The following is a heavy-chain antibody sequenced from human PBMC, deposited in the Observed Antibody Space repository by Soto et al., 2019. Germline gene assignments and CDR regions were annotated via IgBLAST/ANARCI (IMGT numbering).Heavy chain of an antibody. J-gene: IGHJ4*02. D-gene: IGHD5-12*01. V-gene: IGHV4-4*07. CDR3: AKYPEYSVYDASYFEN. Sequence: SETLSLTCTVFDVSMNDYYWSWIRQPAGKGLEWIGRTYSSGSTNYNPSLKSRVSMSIDTSQNQFSLKLKFLTAADTAVYYCAKYPEYSVYDASYFENWGQGARVTVSS. CDR1: DVSMNDYY. CDR2: TYSSGST.